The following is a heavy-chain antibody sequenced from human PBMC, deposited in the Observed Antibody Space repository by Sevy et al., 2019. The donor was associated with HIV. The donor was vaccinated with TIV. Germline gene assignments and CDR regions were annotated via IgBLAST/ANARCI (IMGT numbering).Heavy chain of an antibody. J-gene: IGHJ6*02. CDR1: GGTFSSYA. D-gene: IGHD3-10*01. CDR2: IIPIFGTA. Sequence: ASVKVSCKASGGTFSSYAISWVRQAPGQGLEWMGGIIPIFGTANYAQKFQGRVTITADESTSTAYMGLSSLRSEDTAVYYCARDSKDFYLPGSPYYYYGMDVWGQGTTVTVSS. V-gene: IGHV1-69*13. CDR3: ARDSKDFYLPGSPYYYYGMDV.